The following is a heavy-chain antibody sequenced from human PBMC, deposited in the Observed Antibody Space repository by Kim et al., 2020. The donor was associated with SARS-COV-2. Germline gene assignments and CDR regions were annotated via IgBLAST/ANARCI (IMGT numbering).Heavy chain of an antibody. CDR2: ISSSSSYI. V-gene: IGHV3-21*01. CDR3: ARDKSVGYCSGGSCYSGDY. D-gene: IGHD2-15*01. CDR1: GFTFSSYS. Sequence: GGSLRLSCAASGFTFSSYSMNWVRQAPGKGLEWVSSISSSSSYIYYADSVKGRFTISRDNAKNSLYLQMNSLRAEDTAVYYCARDKSVGYCSGGSCYSGDYWGQGTLVTVSS. J-gene: IGHJ4*02.